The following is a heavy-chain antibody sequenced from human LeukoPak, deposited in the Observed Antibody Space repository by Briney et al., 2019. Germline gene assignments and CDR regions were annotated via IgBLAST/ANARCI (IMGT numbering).Heavy chain of an antibody. Sequence: GGSLRLSCATSGFSFSSYAMSWVRQAPGKGLEWVSAISNNGGYTYYADSVQGRFTISRDNSKSTLCLQMNSLRAEDTAVYYCAKGSAQWELYDYWGQGTLVTVSS. CDR3: AKGSAQWELYDY. V-gene: IGHV3-23*01. CDR2: ISNNGGYT. J-gene: IGHJ4*02. CDR1: GFSFSSYA. D-gene: IGHD4-23*01.